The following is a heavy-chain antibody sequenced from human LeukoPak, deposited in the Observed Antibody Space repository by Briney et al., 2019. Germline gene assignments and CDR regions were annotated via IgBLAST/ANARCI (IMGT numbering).Heavy chain of an antibody. J-gene: IGHJ4*02. CDR1: GFTFSSYG. Sequence: QPGRSLRLSCAASGFTFSSYGMHWVRQAPGKGLEWVAVISYDGSNKYYADSVKGRFTISRDNSKNTLYLQMNSLRAKDTAVYYCARGRTYYYGSGSYRYWGQGTLVTVSS. CDR2: ISYDGSNK. D-gene: IGHD3-10*01. CDR3: ARGRTYYYGSGSYRY. V-gene: IGHV3-30*03.